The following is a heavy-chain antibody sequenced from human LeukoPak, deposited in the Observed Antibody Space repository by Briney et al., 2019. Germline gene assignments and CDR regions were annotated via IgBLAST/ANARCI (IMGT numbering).Heavy chain of an antibody. CDR1: GFTFSNYW. D-gene: IGHD1-26*01. CDR3: TRDGGSRFDY. V-gene: IGHV3-74*01. CDR2: INSDGSST. Sequence: GGSLRLSCAASGFTFSNYWMHWVRHVPGKGLVWVSRINSDGSSTRYADSVKGRFTISRDNAKNTLSLQMNSLRAEDTAVYYCTRDGGSRFDYWGQGALVTVSS. J-gene: IGHJ4*02.